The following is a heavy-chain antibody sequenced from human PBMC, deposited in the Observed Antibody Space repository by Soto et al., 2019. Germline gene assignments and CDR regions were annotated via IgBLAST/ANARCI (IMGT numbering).Heavy chain of an antibody. CDR3: ARGSPTYYYYGMDV. CDR2: INAGNGNT. J-gene: IGHJ6*02. CDR1: GYTFTSYA. V-gene: IGHV1-3*01. Sequence: ASVKVSCKASGYTFTSYAMHWVRQAPGQRLEWMGWINAGNGNTKYSQKFQGRVTITRDTSASTAYMELSSLRSEGTAVYYRARGSPTYYYYGMDVWGQGTTVTVSS. D-gene: IGHD1-26*01.